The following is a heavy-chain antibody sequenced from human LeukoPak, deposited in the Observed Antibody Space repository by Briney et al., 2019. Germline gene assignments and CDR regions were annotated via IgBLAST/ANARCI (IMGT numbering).Heavy chain of an antibody. CDR3: ARAPERSGHDY. Sequence: ASVKVSCKASGGTFSSYAISWVRQAPGQGLEWMGWMNPNSGNTGYAQKFQGRVTMTRDTSTSTVYMELSSLRSEDTAVYYCARAPERSGHDYWGQGTLVTVSS. CDR2: MNPNSGNT. CDR1: GGTFSSYA. J-gene: IGHJ4*02. V-gene: IGHV1-8*02. D-gene: IGHD3-3*01.